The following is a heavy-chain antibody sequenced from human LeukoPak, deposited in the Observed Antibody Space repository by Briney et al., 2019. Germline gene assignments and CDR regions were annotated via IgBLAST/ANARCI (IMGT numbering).Heavy chain of an antibody. D-gene: IGHD5-18*01. CDR3: ARIDTAMVWY. J-gene: IGHJ4*02. CDR2: IYYSGST. V-gene: IGHV4-4*02. CDR1: GGSISSSNW. Sequence: SETLSLTCAVSGGSISSSNWWSWVRQPPGKGLEWIGYIYYSGSTNYNPSLKSRVTISVDTSKNQFSLKLSSVTAADTAVYYCARIDTAMVWYWGQGTLVTVSS.